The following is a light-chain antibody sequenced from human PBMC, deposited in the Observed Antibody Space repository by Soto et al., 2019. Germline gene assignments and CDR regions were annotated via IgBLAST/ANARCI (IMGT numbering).Light chain of an antibody. CDR2: AAS. CDR3: QHSDTTPPT. CDR1: QTISTY. J-gene: IGKJ1*01. V-gene: IGKV1-39*01. Sequence: DIQMTQSPSSLSASVGDRVTITCRASQTISTYLNWYQQKPGKAPKLLIYAASSLQSGVPSRFRGSGSGTDCTLTISSLQPEDFATYYCQHSDTTPPTFGQRTKVESK.